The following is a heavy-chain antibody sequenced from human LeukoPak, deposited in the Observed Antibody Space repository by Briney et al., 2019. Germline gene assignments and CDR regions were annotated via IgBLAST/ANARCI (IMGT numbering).Heavy chain of an antibody. CDR2: ISGGDGST. Sequence: GGSLRLSCAASGFTFSSYAMSWVRLAPGKGLKWVSSISGGDGSTYYANSVKGRFTISRDNSKNTLYLQMNSLRAEDTAVYYCAKSGLSRFVYWSQGTLVTVSS. V-gene: IGHV3-23*01. CDR3: AKSGLSRFVY. D-gene: IGHD4/OR15-4a*01. J-gene: IGHJ4*02. CDR1: GFTFSSYA.